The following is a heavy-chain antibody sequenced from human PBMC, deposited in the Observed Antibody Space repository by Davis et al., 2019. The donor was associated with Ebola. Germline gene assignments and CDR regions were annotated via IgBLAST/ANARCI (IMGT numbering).Heavy chain of an antibody. J-gene: IGHJ6*04. CDR3: ASGTMVRGVVYYYHGMDV. CDR2: IRHIGGRT. V-gene: IGHV3-23*01. Sequence: GESLKISCAASGFTFSSYAMSWVRQAPGKGLEWVSTIRHIGGRTDYADSVKGRFTISRDNSKNTLYLQMNSLRVEDTAVYYCASGTMVRGVVYYYHGMDVWGKGTTVTVSS. CDR1: GFTFSSYA. D-gene: IGHD3-10*01.